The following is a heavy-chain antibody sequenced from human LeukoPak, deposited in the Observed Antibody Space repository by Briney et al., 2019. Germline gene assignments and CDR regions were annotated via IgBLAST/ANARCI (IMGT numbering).Heavy chain of an antibody. J-gene: IGHJ4*02. CDR2: IYYSGST. CDR3: ARDSGRGAFDY. V-gene: IGHV4-59*01. CDR1: GGSITSYY. D-gene: IGHD3-10*01. Sequence: SETLSLTCTVSGGSITSYYWSWIRQPPGKGLEWIGYIYYSGSTNYNPSLKSRVTISVDTSKNQFSLKLSSVTAADTAVYYCARDSGRGAFDYWGQGTLVTVSS.